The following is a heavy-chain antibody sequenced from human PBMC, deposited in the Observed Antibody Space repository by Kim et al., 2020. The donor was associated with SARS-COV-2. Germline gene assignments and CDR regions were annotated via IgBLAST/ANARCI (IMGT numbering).Heavy chain of an antibody. D-gene: IGHD6-6*01. J-gene: IGHJ4*02. V-gene: IGHV4-4*02. Sequence: SETLSLTCAVSGGSISSSNWWSWVRQPPGKGLEWIGEIYHSGSTNYNPSLKSRVTISVDKSKNQFSLKLSSVTAADTAVYYCASGLHNIAAPTYYFDYWGQGTLVTVPS. CDR1: GGSISSSNW. CDR2: IYHSGST. CDR3: ASGLHNIAAPTYYFDY.